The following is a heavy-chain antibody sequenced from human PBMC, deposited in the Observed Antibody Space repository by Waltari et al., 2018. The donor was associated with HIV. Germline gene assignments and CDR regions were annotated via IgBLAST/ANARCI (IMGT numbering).Heavy chain of an antibody. V-gene: IGHV4-34*01. Sequence: QVQQHQWGAGLLKPSETLALICTVDGGSFPDDSWTWIRQSPRKGLEWIGEIDHRGRTNYNPSLRSRVTISFDMSNNQFSLRLTSVTPSDSAVYFCARGTKPAPYNGWPRGAFDIWGQGTVVTVSS. D-gene: IGHD5-12*01. CDR2: IDHRGRT. CDR1: GGSFPDDS. CDR3: ARGTKPAPYNGWPRGAFDI. J-gene: IGHJ3*02.